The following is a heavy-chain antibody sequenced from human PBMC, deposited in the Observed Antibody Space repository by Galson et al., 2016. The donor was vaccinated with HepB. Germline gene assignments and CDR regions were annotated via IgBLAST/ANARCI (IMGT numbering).Heavy chain of an antibody. V-gene: IGHV1-69*02. CDR1: EDTFSTYT. CDR3: AGGPGYTGTF. D-gene: IGHD1-26*01. Sequence: SVKVSCKASEDTFSTYTITWVRQAPGQGLEWMGNVIPMLRISNYAQKFQGRVTITADKSTTTAYMEVTSLTSKDTAVYYCAGGPGYTGTFWGQGTLVTVSP. CDR2: VIPMLRIS. J-gene: IGHJ4*02.